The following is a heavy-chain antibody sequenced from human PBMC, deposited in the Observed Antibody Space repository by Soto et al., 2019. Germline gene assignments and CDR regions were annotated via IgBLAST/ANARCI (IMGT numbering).Heavy chain of an antibody. CDR2: IKQDGSEK. J-gene: IGHJ1*01. CDR1: GFTFSSYW. Sequence: PGGSLRLSCAASGFTFSSYWMSWVRQAPGKGLEWVANIKQDGSEKYYVDSVKGRFTISRDNAKNSLYLQMNSLRAEDTAVYYCARDARLYSGSVDPRQEYFQHCCQGTLVTVPS. V-gene: IGHV3-7*05. CDR3: ARDARLYSGSVDPRQEYFQH. D-gene: IGHD1-26*01.